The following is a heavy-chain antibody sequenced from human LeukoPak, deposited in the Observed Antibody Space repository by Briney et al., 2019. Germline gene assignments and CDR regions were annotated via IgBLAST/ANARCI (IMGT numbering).Heavy chain of an antibody. D-gene: IGHD5-24*01. Sequence: GASVKVSCKASGYTFTGYYMHWVRQAPGQGLEWMGLINPNSGGTNYAQKSQGRVTMTRDTSISTAYLELSRLKSDDTAVYYCARSGRRDGYNLGYWGQGTLVTVSS. J-gene: IGHJ4*02. CDR3: ARSGRRDGYNLGY. V-gene: IGHV1-2*02. CDR1: GYTFTGYY. CDR2: INPNSGGT.